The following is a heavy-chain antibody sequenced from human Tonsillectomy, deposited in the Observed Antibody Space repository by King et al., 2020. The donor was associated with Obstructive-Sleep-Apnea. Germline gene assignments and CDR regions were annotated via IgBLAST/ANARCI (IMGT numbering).Heavy chain of an antibody. J-gene: IGHJ4*02. CDR3: ARHERLFDY. V-gene: IGHV3-33*01. Sequence: VQLVESGGGVVQPGRSLRLSSAASGFTFSSYGMHWVRQAPGKGLEWVAVIWYDGSNKYYADSVKGRFTISRDNSKNTLYLQMNSLRAEDTAVYYCARHERLFDYWGQGTLVTVSS. CDR2: IWYDGSNK. CDR1: GFTFSSYG. D-gene: IGHD4-11*01.